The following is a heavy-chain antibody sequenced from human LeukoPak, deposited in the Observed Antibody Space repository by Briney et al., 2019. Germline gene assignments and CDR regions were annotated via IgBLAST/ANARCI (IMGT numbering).Heavy chain of an antibody. J-gene: IGHJ6*02. CDR2: MNPNSGNT. CDR3: ARQCSRGWILTGYYYYYYGMDV. CDR1: GYTFTSYD. D-gene: IGHD6-19*01. Sequence: ASVKISCKASGYTFTSYDINWVRQATGQGLEWMGWMNPNSGNTGYAQKFQGRVTMTRNTSISTAYMELSSLRSEDTAVYYCARQCSRGWILTGYYYYYYGMDVWGQGTTVTVSS. V-gene: IGHV1-8*01.